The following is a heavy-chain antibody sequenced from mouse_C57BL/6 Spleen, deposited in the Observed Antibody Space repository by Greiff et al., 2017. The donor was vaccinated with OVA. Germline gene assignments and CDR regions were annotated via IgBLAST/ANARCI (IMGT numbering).Heavy chain of an antibody. D-gene: IGHD1-1*01. CDR1: GFSLSTSGMG. J-gene: IGHJ1*03. V-gene: IGHV8-12*01. CDR3: ARMRTYGSWYFDV. Sequence: QVTLKESGPGILQSSQTLSLTCSFSGFSLSTSGMGVSWIRQPSGKGLEWLAHIYWDDDKRYNPSLKSRLTISKDTSRNQVFLKSTSVDTADTATYDCARMRTYGSWYFDVWGTGTTVTVAS. CDR2: IYWDDDK.